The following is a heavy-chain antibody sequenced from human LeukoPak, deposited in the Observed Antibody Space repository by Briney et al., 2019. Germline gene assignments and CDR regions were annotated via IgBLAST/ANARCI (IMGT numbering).Heavy chain of an antibody. CDR2: ISAYNGNT. CDR1: GYTFTSYG. J-gene: IGHJ4*02. D-gene: IGHD3-10*01. CDR3: ARTSRDTSGSYYIY. Sequence: RASVKVSCKASGYTFTSYGISWVRQAPGQGLEWMGWISAYNGNTNYAQNLHDRVTMITETSTSTAYMELRSLRSDDTAVYYCARTSRDTSGSYYIYWGQGTLVTISS. V-gene: IGHV1-18*01.